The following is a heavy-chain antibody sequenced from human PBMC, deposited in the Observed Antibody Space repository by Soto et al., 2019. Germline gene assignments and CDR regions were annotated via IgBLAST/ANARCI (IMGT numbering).Heavy chain of an antibody. CDR2: IYWDDDA. V-gene: IGHV2-5*02. D-gene: IGHD6-19*01. CDR3: AHRHRWSGGGRTRSGWTTKAFDI. CDR1: GFSLSTSGVG. J-gene: IGHJ3*02. Sequence: SGPTLVNPTATLTLTCTSSGFSLSTSGVGVGWIRQPPGKALEWLARIYWDDDARYNPSLKNRLTITRDTSKNQVVLIMTNLDPADTAIYYCAHRHRWSGGGRTRSGWTTKAFDIWGHGTMVTVSS.